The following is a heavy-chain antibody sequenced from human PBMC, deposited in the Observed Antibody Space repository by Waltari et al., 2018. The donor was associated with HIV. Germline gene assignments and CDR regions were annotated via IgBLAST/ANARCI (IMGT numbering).Heavy chain of an antibody. CDR3: AGGWSLNY. CDR2: IKGYGSVI. V-gene: IGHV3-74*01. CDR1: GFTFSNYW. Sequence: VQLLESGGGLVQPGGSLRLSCVASGFTFSNYWMHWVSQAPGKGLEWVSSIKGYGSVINYADSVKGRFTISRDNAKNTVYLQMNSLRVEETAVYFCAGGWSLNYWGQGALVTVSS. J-gene: IGHJ4*02. D-gene: IGHD2-15*01.